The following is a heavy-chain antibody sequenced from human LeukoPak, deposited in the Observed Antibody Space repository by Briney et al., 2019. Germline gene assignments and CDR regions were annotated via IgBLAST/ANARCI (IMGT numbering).Heavy chain of an antibody. D-gene: IGHD5-18*01. CDR1: GFTFSSYE. CDR3: ARDERGYSYGNYFDY. CDR2: ISSSGSTI. Sequence: GGSLRLPCAASGFTFSSYEMNWVRQAPGKGLEWVSYISSSGSTIYYADSVKGRFTISRDNAKNSLYLQMNSLRAEDTAVYYCARDERGYSYGNYFDYWGQGTLVTVSS. V-gene: IGHV3-48*03. J-gene: IGHJ4*02.